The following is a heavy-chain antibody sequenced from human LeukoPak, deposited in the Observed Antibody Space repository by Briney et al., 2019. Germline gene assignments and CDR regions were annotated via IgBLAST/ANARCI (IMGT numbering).Heavy chain of an antibody. J-gene: IGHJ4*02. Sequence: SQTLSLTCAISGDSVSSNSDAWNWIRQSPSRGLEWLGRTYFRSQWYNEYAVSVKSRITINVDTSKNQFALQLNSVTPEDTAVYYCARGWEPYSSSLDFWGQGTLVTVSS. CDR2: TYFRSQWYN. CDR3: ARGWEPYSSSLDF. CDR1: GDSVSSNSDA. D-gene: IGHD6-13*01. V-gene: IGHV6-1*01.